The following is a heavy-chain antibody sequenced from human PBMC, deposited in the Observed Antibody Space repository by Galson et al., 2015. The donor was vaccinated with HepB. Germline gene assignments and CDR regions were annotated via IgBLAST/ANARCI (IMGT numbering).Heavy chain of an antibody. V-gene: IGHV1-3*01. CDR2: INAGNGNT. J-gene: IGHJ5*02. Sequence: QSGAEVKKPGASVKVSCKASGYTFTSYAMHWVRQAPGQRLGWMGWINAGNGNTKYSQKFQGRVTITRDTSASTAYMELSSLRSEDTAVYYCARCPNPWSGYCWFDPWGQGTLVTVS. CDR3: ARCPNPWSGYCWFDP. CDR1: GYTFTSYA. D-gene: IGHD3-3*01.